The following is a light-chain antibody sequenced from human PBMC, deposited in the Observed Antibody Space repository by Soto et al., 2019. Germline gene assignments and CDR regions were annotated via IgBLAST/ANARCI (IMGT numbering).Light chain of an antibody. Sequence: EILLTQSPGTLSLSPGEGDTLSCRASQSVSSNSLAWYKKKPGQAPRLLIYGASTRATGIPDRFSGSGSGTDFTLTITRQEPEDFAVYYCQQYGSSPLTCGGGTKVEIK. CDR2: GAS. CDR1: QSVSSNS. CDR3: QQYGSSPLT. J-gene: IGKJ4*02. V-gene: IGKV3-20*01.